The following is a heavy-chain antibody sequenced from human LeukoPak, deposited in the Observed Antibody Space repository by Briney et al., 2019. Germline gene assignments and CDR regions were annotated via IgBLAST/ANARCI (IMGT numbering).Heavy chain of an antibody. D-gene: IGHD3-22*01. CDR1: GGSFSGYY. V-gene: IGHV4-34*01. J-gene: IGHJ5*02. Sequence: SETLSLTCAVYGGSFSGYYWSWIRQPPGKGLEWIGEINQSGSTNYNPSLKSRVTISVDTSKNQFSLKLSSVTAADTAVYYCARGGHYDSSGYYHPWGQGTLVTVSS. CDR2: INQSGST. CDR3: ARGGHYDSSGYYHP.